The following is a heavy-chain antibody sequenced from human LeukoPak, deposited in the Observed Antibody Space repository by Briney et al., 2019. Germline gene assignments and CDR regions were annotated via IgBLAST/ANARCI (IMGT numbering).Heavy chain of an antibody. D-gene: IGHD3-22*01. CDR2: FDPEDGVT. Sequence: ASVKVSCKVSGYTLTELSMHWVRQAPGKGLEWMGGFDPEDGVTIYAQKFQGRVTMTEDTSTDTAYMELSSLRSEDTAVYYCAPSSYDSSGYSDYWGQGTLVTVSS. CDR1: GYTLTELS. CDR3: APSSYDSSGYSDY. V-gene: IGHV1-24*01. J-gene: IGHJ4*02.